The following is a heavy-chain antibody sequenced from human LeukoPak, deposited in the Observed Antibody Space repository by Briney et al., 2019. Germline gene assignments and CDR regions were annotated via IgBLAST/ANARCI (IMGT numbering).Heavy chain of an antibody. CDR3: AREVAAAGYFDY. D-gene: IGHD6-13*01. J-gene: IGHJ4*02. CDR1: GFTFSSYS. V-gene: IGHV3-21*01. CDR2: ISSSSSYI. Sequence: GGSLRLSCAASGFTFSSYSMNWVRQAPGKGLEWVSSISSSSSYIYYADSVKGRFTISRDNAKNSLYLQMNSLRAEDTAVYYCAREVAAAGYFDYWCQGTLVTVSS.